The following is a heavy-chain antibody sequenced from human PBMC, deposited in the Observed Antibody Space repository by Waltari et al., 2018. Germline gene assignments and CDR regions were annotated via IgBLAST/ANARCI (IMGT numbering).Heavy chain of an antibody. D-gene: IGHD2-8*02. CDR3: TRGGYCSSSGCHAPYFDP. CDR2: ISWKSGDNI. J-gene: IGHJ5*02. CDR1: GFTFDGYA. V-gene: IGHV3-9*01. Sequence: EVQLVESGGGLVQPGRSLRLSCAASGFTFDGYAMHWVRQAPGKGLGWVPGISWKSGDNIGYADSGKGRFTCSRDNDKKSLFLQMNSLRDEDTAFYYCTRGGYCSSSGCHAPYFDPWGQGALVTVSS.